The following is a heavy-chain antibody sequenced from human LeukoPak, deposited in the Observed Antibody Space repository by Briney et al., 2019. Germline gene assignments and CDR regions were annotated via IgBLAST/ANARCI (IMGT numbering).Heavy chain of an antibody. V-gene: IGHV4-59*08. J-gene: IGHJ3*02. CDR1: GGSISSYY. CDR2: IHYSGST. Sequence: SETLSLTCTVSGGSISSYYWSWIRQPPGKGLEWIGYIHYSGSTNYNPSLKSRVTISVDTSKNQFSLKLSSVTAADTAVYYCARYHDAFDIWGQGTMVTVSS. CDR3: ARYHDAFDI. D-gene: IGHD3-22*01.